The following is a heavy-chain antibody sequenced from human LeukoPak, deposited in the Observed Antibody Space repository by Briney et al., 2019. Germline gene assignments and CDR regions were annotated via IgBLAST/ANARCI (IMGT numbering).Heavy chain of an antibody. CDR1: GFTFSNYW. V-gene: IGHV3-7*04. D-gene: IGHD6-19*01. CDR2: IKEDGSEK. CDR3: ARVAVADY. J-gene: IGHJ4*02. Sequence: PGGSLRLSCAASGFTFSNYWMAWVRQAPGKGLEWVANIKEDGSEKNYVDSVKGRFTISRDNARNSLYLQMNSLRTEDTGVYYCARVAVADYWGQGTLVTVSS.